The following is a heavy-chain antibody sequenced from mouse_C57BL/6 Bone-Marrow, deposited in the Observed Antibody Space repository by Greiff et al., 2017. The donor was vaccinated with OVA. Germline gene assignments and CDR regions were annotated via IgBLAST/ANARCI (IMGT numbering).Heavy chain of an antibody. CDR2: IYPRSGNT. J-gene: IGHJ2*01. CDR3: LYYYGFFDY. V-gene: IGHV1-81*01. CDR1: GYTFTSYG. Sequence: QVHVKQSGAELARPGASVKLSCKASGYTFTSYGISWVKQRTGQGLEWIGEIYPRSGNTYYNEKFKGKATLTADKSSSTAYMELRSLTSEDSAVYFCLYYYGFFDYWGQGTTLTVSS. D-gene: IGHD1-1*01.